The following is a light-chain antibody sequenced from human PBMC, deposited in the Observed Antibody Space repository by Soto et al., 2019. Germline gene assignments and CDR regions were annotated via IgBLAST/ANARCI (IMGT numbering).Light chain of an antibody. CDR3: SSYTSNNTPYV. V-gene: IGLV2-14*03. J-gene: IGLJ1*01. CDR1: SSDIGAYNY. Sequence: QSALTQPASVSGSPGQSITISCTGTSSDIGAYNYVSWYQQHPGKAPQLMIYDVSNRPLGVSNRFSGSKSGTTASLIISGLQAEDEADYYCSSYTSNNTPYVFGTGTQLTVL. CDR2: DVS.